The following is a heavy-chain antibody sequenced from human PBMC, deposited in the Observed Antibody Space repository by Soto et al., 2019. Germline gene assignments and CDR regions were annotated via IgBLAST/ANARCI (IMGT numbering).Heavy chain of an antibody. D-gene: IGHD3-10*01. CDR2: IKQDGSEK. CDR1: GFTFSSYW. V-gene: IGHV3-7*01. Sequence: GGSLRLSCAASGFTFSSYWMSWVRQAPGKGLEWVANIKQDGSEKYYVDSVKGRFTISRDNAKNSLYLQMNSLRAEDTAVYYCASDRDYYGSGSYFVDCVQGHLLTVSS. J-gene: IGHJ4*02. CDR3: ASDRDYYGSGSYFVD.